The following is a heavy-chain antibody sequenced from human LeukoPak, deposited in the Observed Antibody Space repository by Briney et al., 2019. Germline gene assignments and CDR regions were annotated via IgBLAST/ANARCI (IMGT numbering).Heavy chain of an antibody. CDR3: ARDLAWGAFDY. CDR1: GFSFSYHG. CDR2: VSPPGGGT. V-gene: IGHV3-23*01. D-gene: IGHD7-27*01. J-gene: IGHJ4*02. Sequence: PGGSLRPSCAASGFSFSYHGMNWVRQAPGKGLEWVSGVSPPGGGTYYADSVKGRFTISRDDSRNTLSLQMNSLRVEDTAVYYCARDLAWGAFDYWGQGILVAVSS.